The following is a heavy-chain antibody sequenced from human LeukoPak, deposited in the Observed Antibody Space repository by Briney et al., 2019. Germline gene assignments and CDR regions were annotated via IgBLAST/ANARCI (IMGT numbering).Heavy chain of an antibody. J-gene: IGHJ4*02. Sequence: ASVKVSCKASGYTFTGYYMHWVRQAPGQGLEWMGWISTYNGNTNYAQKLQGRVTMTTDTSTSTVYMELRSLRSDDTAVYYCARAPSTTVVTLFDYWGQGTLVTVSS. D-gene: IGHD4-23*01. CDR1: GYTFTGYY. CDR2: ISTYNGNT. V-gene: IGHV1-18*04. CDR3: ARAPSTTVVTLFDY.